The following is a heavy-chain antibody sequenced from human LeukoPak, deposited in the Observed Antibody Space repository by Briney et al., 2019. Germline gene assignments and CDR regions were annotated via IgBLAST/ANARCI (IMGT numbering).Heavy chain of an antibody. Sequence: GGSLRLSCAASGFTFADYAMHWVRQAPGKGLEWVSGISWNSGSMDYADSVKGRFTISRDNAKNSLYLQMNSLRAEDTALYYCAKAPRGSLDCWGQGTLVTVSS. J-gene: IGHJ4*02. V-gene: IGHV3-9*01. CDR2: ISWNSGSM. D-gene: IGHD3-10*01. CDR3: AKAPRGSLDC. CDR1: GFTFADYA.